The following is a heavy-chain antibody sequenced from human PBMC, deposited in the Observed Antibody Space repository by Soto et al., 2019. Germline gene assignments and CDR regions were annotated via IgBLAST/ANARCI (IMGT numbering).Heavy chain of an antibody. CDR3: AHKGGRGAGMDV. J-gene: IGHJ6*02. V-gene: IGHV2-5*02. CDR1: GFSVSTSGVG. Sequence: GSGPTLVNPTQTLTLTCTFSGFSVSTSGVGVARIRQSPGKALEWLALIYWDNDKRYSPILQSRVTITKDTSKNQVVLTMTNMDPVDTATYYCAHKGGRGAGMDVWGQGTTVTVSS. D-gene: IGHD2-15*01. CDR2: IYWDNDK.